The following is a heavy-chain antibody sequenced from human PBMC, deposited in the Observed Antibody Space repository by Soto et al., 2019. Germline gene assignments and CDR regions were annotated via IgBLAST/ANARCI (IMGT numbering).Heavy chain of an antibody. CDR3: SRVLDPNIIVLMVYANDAFDI. V-gene: IGHV3-48*01. J-gene: IGHJ3*02. CDR1: GFTFSSYS. CDR2: ISSSSSTI. Sequence: PGGSLRLSCAASGFTFSSYSMNWVRQAPGKGLEWVSYISSSSSTIYYADSVKGRFTISRDNAKNSRYLQMNSLRAEDTAVYYCSRVLDPNIIVLMVYANDAFDIWGQGTMVTVSS. D-gene: IGHD2-8*01.